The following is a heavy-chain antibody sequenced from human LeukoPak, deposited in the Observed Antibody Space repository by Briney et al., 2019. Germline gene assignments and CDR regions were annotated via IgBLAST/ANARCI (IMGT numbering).Heavy chain of an antibody. J-gene: IGHJ4*02. CDR1: GGSFSGYY. CDR2: INHSGST. D-gene: IGHD3-22*01. CDR3: ARGEENTYYYDSSGHTFDY. Sequence: PSETLSLTCAVYGGSFSGYYWSWISQPPGKGLEWMGEINHSGSTNYNPSLKSRVTISVDTSKNQFSLKLSSVTAADTAVYYCARGEENTYYYDSSGHTFDYWGQGALVTVSS. V-gene: IGHV4-34*01.